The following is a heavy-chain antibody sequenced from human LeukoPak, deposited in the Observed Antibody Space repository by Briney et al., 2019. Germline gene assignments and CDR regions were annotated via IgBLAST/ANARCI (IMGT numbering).Heavy chain of an antibody. D-gene: IGHD2-15*01. J-gene: IGHJ3*02. CDR1: GFTFSSYS. CDR2: ISSSSSYI. Sequence: NPGGSLRLSCAASGFTFSSYSMNWVRQAPGKGLEWVSSISSSSSYIYYADSVKGRFTISGDNAKNSLYLQMNSLRAEDTAVYYCARDPFLYCSGGSCYSPGAFDIWGQGTMVTVSS. CDR3: ARDPFLYCSGGSCYSPGAFDI. V-gene: IGHV3-21*01.